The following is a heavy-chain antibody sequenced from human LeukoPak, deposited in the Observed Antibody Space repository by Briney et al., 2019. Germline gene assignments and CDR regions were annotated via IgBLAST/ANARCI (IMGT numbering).Heavy chain of an antibody. J-gene: IGHJ5*02. Sequence: GASVKVSCKASGYTFTSYYIFWVRQAPGQGLEWMGGIIPIFGTANYAQKFQGRVTITADKSTSTAYMELSSLGSEDTAVYYCASCEGDYDFWSGYYSGDLWFDPWGQGTLVTVSS. CDR2: IIPIFGTA. D-gene: IGHD3-3*01. V-gene: IGHV1-69*06. CDR1: GYTFTSYY. CDR3: ASCEGDYDFWSGYYSGDLWFDP.